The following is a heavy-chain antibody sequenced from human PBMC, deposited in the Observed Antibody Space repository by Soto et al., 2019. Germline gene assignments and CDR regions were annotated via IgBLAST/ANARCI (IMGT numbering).Heavy chain of an antibody. D-gene: IGHD6-19*01. CDR3: AKDLQDTSVWSRVYYYFDY. V-gene: IGHV3-30*18. CDR2: ISYDGSYR. J-gene: IGHJ4*02. CDR1: GFTFSSDG. Sequence: GGTLRLSCAASGFTFSSDGMHWVRQAPSKGLDWVEVISYDGSYRNYADSVKGRFTDSRDNSNSTLYLQMNSLRGEDSAVYYCAKDLQDTSVWSRVYYYFDYWGQGTLVTVSS.